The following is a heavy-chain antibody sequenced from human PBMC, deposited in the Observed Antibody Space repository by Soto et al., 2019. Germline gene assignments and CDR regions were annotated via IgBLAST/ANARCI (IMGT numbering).Heavy chain of an antibody. J-gene: IGHJ3*01. D-gene: IGHD5-12*01. CDR3: ASVGVATG. V-gene: IGHV1-69*13. CDR1: GGTFSSYS. CDR2: IIPIFGTA. Sequence: SVKVSCKXSGGTFSSYSISWVRQAPGQGLEWMGGIIPIFGTANYAQKFQGRVTITADESTSTAYMELSSLRSEDTAVYYCASVGVATGWGQGTMVTVSS.